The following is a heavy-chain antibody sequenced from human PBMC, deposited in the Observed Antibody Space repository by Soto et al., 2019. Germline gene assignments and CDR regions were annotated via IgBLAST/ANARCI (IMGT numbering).Heavy chain of an antibody. CDR2: ISATGTT. CDR1: GDSMNNYY. J-gene: IGHJ3*01. V-gene: IGHV4-4*07. Sequence: QVQLQESGPGLVGPSETLSLTCSVSGDSMNNYYWSWIRQSAEKGLEWIGRISATGTTTYIPSLKSRITLSVDTSKNQFSLNLKFVTAADTAVYFCARDQSGAADLWGQGTVVTVS. CDR3: ARDQSGAADL. D-gene: IGHD7-27*01.